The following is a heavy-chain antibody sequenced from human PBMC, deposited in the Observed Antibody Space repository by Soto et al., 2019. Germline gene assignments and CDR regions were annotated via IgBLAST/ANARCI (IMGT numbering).Heavy chain of an antibody. D-gene: IGHD5-12*01. J-gene: IGHJ4*02. V-gene: IGHV3-49*04. CDR2: IRSKAYGGTT. Sequence: GGSLRLSCTASGFTFGDYAMSWVRQAPGKGLEWVGFIRSKAYGGTTEYAASVKGRFTISRDDSKSIAYLQMNSLKTEDTAVYYCTRGEDGYNYWGQGTLVTVS. CDR1: GFTFGDYA. CDR3: TRGEDGYNY.